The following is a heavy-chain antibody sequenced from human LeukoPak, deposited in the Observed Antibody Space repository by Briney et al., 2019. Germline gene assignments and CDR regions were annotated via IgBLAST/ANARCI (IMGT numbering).Heavy chain of an antibody. CDR2: MNPNSGNT. V-gene: IGHV1-8*01. CDR1: GYTFTSYD. CDR3: ARGLAARPQRYPGRPPYYYMDV. J-gene: IGHJ6*03. Sequence: ASVKVSCKASGYTFTSYDINWVRQATGQGLEWMGWMNPNSGNTGYAQKFQGRVTMTRNTSISTAYMELSSLRSEDTAVYYCARGLAARPQRYPGRPPYYYMDVWGKGTTVTVSS. D-gene: IGHD6-6*01.